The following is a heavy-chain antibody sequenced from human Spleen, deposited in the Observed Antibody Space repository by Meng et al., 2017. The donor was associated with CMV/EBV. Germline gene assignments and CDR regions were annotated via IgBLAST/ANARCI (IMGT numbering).Heavy chain of an antibody. CDR2: VYYTGST. D-gene: IGHD3-3*01. J-gene: IGHJ5*02. V-gene: IGHV4-59*01. CDR1: GFTFGDYA. CDR3: ASTKITVFGVVTFETASYNWFDP. Sequence: ESLKISCTASGFTFGDYAMSWIRQPPGKGPEWIGYVYYTGSTNYNPSLKSRVSISVDTSNNQFSLKLRSVTAADTAVYYCASTKITVFGVVTFETASYNWFDPWGQGTLVTVSS.